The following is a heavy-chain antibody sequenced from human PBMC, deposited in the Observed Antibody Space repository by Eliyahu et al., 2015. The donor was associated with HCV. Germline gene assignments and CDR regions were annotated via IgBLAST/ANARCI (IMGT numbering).Heavy chain of an antibody. Sequence: QVQLQQWGAGLLKPSETLSLTCAVNGGSFTDYYWSWIRQSPGKGLEWIGEILHTGRTNYNPSLKTRITMSVDTSRNQFSLKMSSVTAADTAVYYCARVFGAAAGDYWSQGSLVTVSS. D-gene: IGHD6-13*01. CDR2: ILHTGRT. J-gene: IGHJ4*02. V-gene: IGHV4-34*12. CDR3: ARVFGAAAGDY. CDR1: GGSFTDYY.